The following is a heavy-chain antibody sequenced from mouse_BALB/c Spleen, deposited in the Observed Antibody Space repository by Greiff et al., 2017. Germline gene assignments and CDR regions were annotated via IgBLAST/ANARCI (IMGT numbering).Heavy chain of an antibody. CDR3: ARVYGNYAAWFAY. CDR1: GYTFTSYW. CDR2: INPSTGYT. J-gene: IGHJ3*01. Sequence: VQVVESGAELAKPGASVKMSCKASGYTFTSYWMHWVKQRPGQGLEWIGYINPSTGYTEYNQKFKDKATLTADKSSSTAYMQLSSLTSEDSAVYYCARVYGNYAAWFAYWGQGTLVTVSA. D-gene: IGHD2-1*01. V-gene: IGHV1-7*01.